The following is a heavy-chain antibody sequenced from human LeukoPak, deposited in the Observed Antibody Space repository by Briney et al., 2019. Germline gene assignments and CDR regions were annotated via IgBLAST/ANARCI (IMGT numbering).Heavy chain of an antibody. J-gene: IGHJ5*02. D-gene: IGHD3-22*01. CDR2: IYTSGSA. CDR3: ARDLEPSMILVGNWFDP. V-gene: IGHV4-4*07. CDR1: GGSISSYY. Sequence: SETLSLTCTVSGGSISSYYWSWIRQPAGEGLEWIGRIYTSGSANYNPSLKSRVTMSVDTSKSQVSLKLTSVTAADTAMYYCARDLEPSMILVGNWFDPWGQGTLVTVSS.